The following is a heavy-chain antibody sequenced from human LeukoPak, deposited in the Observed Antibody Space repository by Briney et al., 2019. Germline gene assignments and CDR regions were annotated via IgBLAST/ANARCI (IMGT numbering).Heavy chain of an antibody. J-gene: IGHJ6*02. D-gene: IGHD2-2*01. CDR2: ISGSGGST. V-gene: IGHV3-23*01. CDR1: GFTFSSYA. Sequence: GGSLRLSCAASGFTFSSYAMSWVRQAPGKGLEWVSAISGSGGSTYYADSVKGRFTISRDNSKNTLYLQMNSLRAEDTAVYYRAKVGVPAAIKIWYYYGMDVWGQGTTVTVSS. CDR3: AKVGVPAAIKIWYYYGMDV.